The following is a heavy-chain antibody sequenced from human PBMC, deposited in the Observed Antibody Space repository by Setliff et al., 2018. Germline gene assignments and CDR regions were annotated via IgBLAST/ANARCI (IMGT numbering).Heavy chain of an antibody. CDR1: GGSISSGDYY. CDR3: ARSFSRREKFLLDY. J-gene: IGHJ4*02. Sequence: SETLSLTCTVSGGSISSGDYYWSWIRQPPGKGLEWIGYIYSSGSTYYNPSLKSRVTISVDTSKNQFSLKVSSVTAADTAVYYCARSFSRREKFLLDYWGQGALVTVSS. V-gene: IGHV4-30-4*08. CDR2: IYSSGST.